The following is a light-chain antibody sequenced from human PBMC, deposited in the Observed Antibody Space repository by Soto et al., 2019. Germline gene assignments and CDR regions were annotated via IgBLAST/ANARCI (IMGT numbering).Light chain of an antibody. V-gene: IGKV3-15*01. CDR3: QQFNNWPRT. CDR2: DAS. Sequence: AMTQSPATLSLSPGDSATLSCRDSQSVSSKLAWYQQKPGQAPRLLIYDASTRATGIPARFSGSGSGTEFNLTISSLQSEDFAGYYCQQFNNWPRTVGQGTKVDI. CDR1: QSVSSK. J-gene: IGKJ1*01.